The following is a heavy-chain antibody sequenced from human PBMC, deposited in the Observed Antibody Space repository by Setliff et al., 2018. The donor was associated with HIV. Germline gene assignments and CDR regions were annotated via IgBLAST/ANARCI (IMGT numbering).Heavy chain of an antibody. CDR2: INHGGTT. CDR3: ARFPRDYGDENYFDT. Sequence: PSETLSLTCAVYGGSFSGYYWSWIRQPPGKGLEWIGEINHGGTTNYNPSLKSRVTMSVDTSKKHLSLKVTSTTAADTAVYYCARFPRDYGDENYFDTWGQGTLVTVSS. J-gene: IGHJ5*02. CDR1: GGSFSGYY. D-gene: IGHD4-17*01. V-gene: IGHV4-34*01.